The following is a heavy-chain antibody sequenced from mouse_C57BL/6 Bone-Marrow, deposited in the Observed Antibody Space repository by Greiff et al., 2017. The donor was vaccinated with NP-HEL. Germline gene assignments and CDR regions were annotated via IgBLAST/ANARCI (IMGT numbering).Heavy chain of an antibody. CDR1: GFNIKDDY. J-gene: IGHJ4*01. CDR2: IDPENGDT. CDR3: TTMDYSIYAMDY. D-gene: IGHD2-5*01. Sequence: EVKLMESGAELVRPGASVKLSCTASGFNIKDDYMHWVKQRPEQGLEWIGWIDPENGDTEYASKFQGKATITADTSSNTAYLQLSSLTSEDTAVYYCTTMDYSIYAMDYWGQGTSVTVSS. V-gene: IGHV14-4*01.